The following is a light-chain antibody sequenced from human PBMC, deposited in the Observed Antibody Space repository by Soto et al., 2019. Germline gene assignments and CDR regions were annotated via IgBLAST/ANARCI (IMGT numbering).Light chain of an antibody. Sequence: QSALTQPPSVSGAPGQRVTISCSGSSSNIGAPYDVHWYQQLPGAAPKLLIYGNNNRPSAVPDRFSGSKSGTSASLAIAGLQAEDEADYYCQSYDSSLRGSVFGGGTKVTVL. CDR1: SSNIGAPYD. CDR3: QSYDSSLRGSV. J-gene: IGLJ3*02. CDR2: GNN. V-gene: IGLV1-40*01.